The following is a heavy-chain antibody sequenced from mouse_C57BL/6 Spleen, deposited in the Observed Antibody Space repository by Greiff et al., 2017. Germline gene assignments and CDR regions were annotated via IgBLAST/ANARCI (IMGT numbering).Heavy chain of an antibody. D-gene: IGHD2-5*01. J-gene: IGHJ3*01. Sequence: EVQLQQSGPVLVKPGASVKMSCKASGYTFTDYYMNWVNQSHGKSLEWIGVINPYNGGTSYNQKFKGKVTLTVDKSSSTAYMKLNSLTSEDSAVYYCARGGSNYVWFAYWGQGTLVTVSA. V-gene: IGHV1-19*01. CDR3: ARGGSNYVWFAY. CDR1: GYTFTDYY. CDR2: INPYNGGT.